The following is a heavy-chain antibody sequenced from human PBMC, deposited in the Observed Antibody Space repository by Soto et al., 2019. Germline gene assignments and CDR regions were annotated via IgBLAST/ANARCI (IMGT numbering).Heavy chain of an antibody. Sequence: PSETLSLTCTVSGGSISSYYWSWIRQSPGQGLEWIGYIYDSGSPYYNPSLKTRVTISADTSKNQISLKLTSATAADTAVYFCARGVGSSPPRYWGRGTLVTFS. CDR1: GGSISSYY. J-gene: IGHJ4*02. CDR2: IYDSGSP. V-gene: IGHV4-59*01. CDR3: ARGVGSSPPRY. D-gene: IGHD3-9*01.